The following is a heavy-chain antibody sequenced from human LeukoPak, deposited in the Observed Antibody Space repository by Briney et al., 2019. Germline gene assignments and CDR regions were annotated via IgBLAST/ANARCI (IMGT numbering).Heavy chain of an antibody. D-gene: IGHD2-21*02. CDR1: GGTFSSYA. CDR2: IIPIFGTA. CDR3: ARDPAYCGGDCYSDY. Sequence: ASVNVSCKASGGTFSSYAISWVRQAPGQGLEWMGGIIPIFGTANYAQKFQGRVTITADESTSTAYMELSSLRSEDTAVYYCARDPAYCGGDCYSDYWGQGTLVTVSS. J-gene: IGHJ4*02. V-gene: IGHV1-69*13.